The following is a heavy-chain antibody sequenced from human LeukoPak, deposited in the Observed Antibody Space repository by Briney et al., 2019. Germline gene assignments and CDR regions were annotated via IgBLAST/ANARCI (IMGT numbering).Heavy chain of an antibody. CDR2: INHSGST. Sequence: SENLSRNCAVYGWSFSGYYWSWIRQPPGKGLEWIGEINHSGSTNYNPSLKSRVTISVDTSKNQFSLKLSSVTAADTAVYYCARGRGYCSGGSCYAQGFDYWGQGTLVTVSS. D-gene: IGHD2-15*01. CDR1: GWSFSGYY. J-gene: IGHJ4*02. V-gene: IGHV4-34*01. CDR3: ARGRGYCSGGSCYAQGFDY.